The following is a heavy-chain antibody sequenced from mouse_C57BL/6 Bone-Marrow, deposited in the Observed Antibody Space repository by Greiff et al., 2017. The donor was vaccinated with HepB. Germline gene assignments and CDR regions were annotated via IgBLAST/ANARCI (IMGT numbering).Heavy chain of an antibody. V-gene: IGHV14-2*01. Sequence: EVKLVESGAELVKPGASVKLSCTASGFNIKDYYMHWVKQRTEQGLEWIGRIDPEDGETKYAPKFQGKATITADTSSNTAYLQLSSLTSEDTAVYYCARYLITTVVALDYWGQGTTLTVSS. D-gene: IGHD1-1*01. J-gene: IGHJ2*01. CDR3: ARYLITTVVALDY. CDR2: IDPEDGET. CDR1: GFNIKDYY.